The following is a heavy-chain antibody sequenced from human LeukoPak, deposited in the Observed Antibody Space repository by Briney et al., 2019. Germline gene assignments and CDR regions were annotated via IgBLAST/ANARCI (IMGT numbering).Heavy chain of an antibody. CDR2: INPNSGGT. CDR1: GYTFTGYY. D-gene: IGHD2-2*01. V-gene: IGHV1-2*06. Sequence: ASVKVSCKASGYTFTGYYMHWVRQAPGQGLEWMGRINPNSGGTNYAQKFQGRVTMTRDTSISTAYMELSRLRSDDTAVYYCARDPPVCSTSCLDYWGQGTLVTVSS. J-gene: IGHJ4*02. CDR3: ARDPPVCSTSCLDY.